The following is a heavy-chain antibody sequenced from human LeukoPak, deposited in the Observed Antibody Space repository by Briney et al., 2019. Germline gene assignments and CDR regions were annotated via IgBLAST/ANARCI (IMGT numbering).Heavy chain of an antibody. D-gene: IGHD4-23*01. J-gene: IGHJ4*02. CDR3: ARGPPMVVTPFDY. Sequence: SETLPLTCTVSGGSISSYYWSWIRQPPGKGLEWIGYIYYSGSTNYNPSLKSRVTISVDTSKNQFSLKLSSVTAADTAVYYCARGPPMVVTPFDYWGQGTLVTVSS. CDR2: IYYSGST. CDR1: GGSISSYY. V-gene: IGHV4-59*01.